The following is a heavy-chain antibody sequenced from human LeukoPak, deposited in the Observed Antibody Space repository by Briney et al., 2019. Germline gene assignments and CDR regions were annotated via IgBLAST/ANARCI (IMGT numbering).Heavy chain of an antibody. J-gene: IGHJ3*02. CDR1: GFTFSSYD. D-gene: IGHD2-15*01. CDR3: ARAYQYCSGGRCYSYAFDI. CDR2: IGTAGDT. Sequence: GGSLRLSCAASGFTFSSYDMHWVRQATGKGLEWVSAIGTAGDTYYPGSVKGRFTISRENAKNSLYLQMNSLRAGDTAVYYCARAYQYCSGGRCYSYAFDIWGQGTVVTVSS. V-gene: IGHV3-13*01.